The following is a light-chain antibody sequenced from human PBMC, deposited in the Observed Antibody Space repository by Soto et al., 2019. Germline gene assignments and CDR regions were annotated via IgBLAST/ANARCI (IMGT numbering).Light chain of an antibody. J-gene: IGKJ1*01. CDR3: QQYDSYST. CDR2: KAS. Sequence: DIQLTQSPSNLSASVGDRVTITCRASQSISSWLAWYQKKAGKGPNVLIYKASTLESGVPSRFSGSGFGTEFTLTINSLHPDDSATYYCQQYDSYSTFGQGTKVEI. V-gene: IGKV1-5*03. CDR1: QSISSW.